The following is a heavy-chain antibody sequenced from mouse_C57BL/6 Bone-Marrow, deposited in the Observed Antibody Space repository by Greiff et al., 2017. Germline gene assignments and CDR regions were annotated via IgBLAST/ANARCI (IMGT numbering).Heavy chain of an antibody. CDR3: ARSGSSGPLSMDY. Sequence: VQLKQSGPELVKPGASVKISCKASGYSFTDYNMNWVKQSNGKSLAWIGVMNHNYGTTRYNQKFKGKATLTVAQSSRTAYMQLNSLTSEDSAVYYCARSGSSGPLSMDYWGQGTSVTVSS. CDR1: GYSFTDYN. V-gene: IGHV1-39*01. J-gene: IGHJ4*01. D-gene: IGHD3-2*02. CDR2: MNHNYGTT.